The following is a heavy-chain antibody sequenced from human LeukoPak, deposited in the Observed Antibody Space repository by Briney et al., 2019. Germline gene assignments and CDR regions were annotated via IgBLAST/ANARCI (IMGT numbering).Heavy chain of an antibody. J-gene: IGHJ6*02. D-gene: IGHD3-3*01. V-gene: IGHV1-2*02. CDR3: ARDSVFGVASYYYGMDV. Sequence: ASVKVSCKASGYTFTGYYMYWVRQAPGQGLEWMGWINPNSGGTNYAQKFQGRVTMTRDTSISTAYMELSRLRPDDTAVYYCARDSVFGVASYYYGMDVWGQGTTVTVSS. CDR1: GYTFTGYY. CDR2: INPNSGGT.